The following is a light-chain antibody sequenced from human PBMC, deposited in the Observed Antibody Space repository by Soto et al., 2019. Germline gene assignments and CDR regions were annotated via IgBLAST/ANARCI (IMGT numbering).Light chain of an antibody. V-gene: IGLV8-61*01. Sequence: QAVVKQEPSFSVSPGGTGTLTCDLTSGLVSTSYYPSWYQQPPGRAPRTLIYSTNIRSTEIPDRFSGSILGNKAALNITVAQADYESEYYCVLYLGSGISVFVGGNKVPVL. J-gene: IGLJ2*01. CDR3: VLYLGSGISV. CDR1: SGLVSTSYY. CDR2: STN.